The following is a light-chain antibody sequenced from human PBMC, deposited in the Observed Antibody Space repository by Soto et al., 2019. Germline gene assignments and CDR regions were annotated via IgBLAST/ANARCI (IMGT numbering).Light chain of an antibody. CDR1: SSDVDSYNR. J-gene: IGLJ2*01. V-gene: IGLV2-18*02. CDR2: EVS. Sequence: QSALTQPPSVSGSPGQSVTISCTGTSSDVDSYNRVSWFQQPPGTAPKLMIHEVSNRPSGVPDRFSGSMSGNTASLTIAGLQAEDEADYRCPSYTSSSTFDVFGGGTKLTVL. CDR3: PSYTSSSTFDV.